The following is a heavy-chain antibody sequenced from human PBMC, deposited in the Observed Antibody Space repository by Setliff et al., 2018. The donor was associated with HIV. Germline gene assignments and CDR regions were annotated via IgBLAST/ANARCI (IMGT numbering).Heavy chain of an antibody. J-gene: IGHJ6*03. Sequence: PSETLSLTCTVSGDSISRGAYYWSWIRQPAEKGLEWIGRVHANGDTSYNPSLRSRVIISLDTAKNQFSLTLVSVTAADTALYYCARCPSNHLTEAGKKTFYYYYMDVWGKGTTVTVSS. CDR1: GDSISRGAYY. D-gene: IGHD6-13*01. CDR3: ARCPSNHLTEAGKKTFYYYYMDV. CDR2: VHANGDT. V-gene: IGHV4-61*02.